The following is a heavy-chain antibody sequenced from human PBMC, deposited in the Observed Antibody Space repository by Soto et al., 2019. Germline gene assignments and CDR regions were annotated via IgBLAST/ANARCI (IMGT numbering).Heavy chain of an antibody. J-gene: IGHJ6*02. V-gene: IGHV3-21*01. CDR3: ARDEDGSYYYYGMDV. CDR2: ISSSSSYI. Sequence: GGSLRLSCAASGFTFSSYSMNWVRQAPGKGLEWVSSISSSSSYIYYADSVKGRFTISRDNAKNSLYLQMNSLRAEDTAVYYCARDEDGSYYYYGMDVWGQGTTVTVSS. CDR1: GFTFSSYS.